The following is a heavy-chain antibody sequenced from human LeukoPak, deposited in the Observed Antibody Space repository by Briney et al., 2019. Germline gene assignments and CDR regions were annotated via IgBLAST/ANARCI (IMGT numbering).Heavy chain of an antibody. Sequence: AGGSLRLSCAVSGFTFDDKAMHWVRQAPGEGLEWVSGISWKSKSIGYADFVKGRFTISRDNAKNSLYLQMNSLRAEDTALYYCAKQRTVQWLVGGDAFDIWGQGTMVTVSS. V-gene: IGHV3-9*01. CDR3: AKQRTVQWLVGGDAFDI. D-gene: IGHD6-19*01. CDR1: GFTFDDKA. CDR2: ISWKSKSI. J-gene: IGHJ3*02.